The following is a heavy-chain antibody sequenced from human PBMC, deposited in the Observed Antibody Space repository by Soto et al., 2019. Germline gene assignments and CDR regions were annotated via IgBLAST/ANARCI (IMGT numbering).Heavy chain of an antibody. V-gene: IGHV1-2*04. CDR2: INPNSGGT. CDR1: GYTFTGYY. D-gene: IGHD2-21*02. CDR3: ARSSSSPFCGGDCYYNWFDP. Sequence: ASVKVSCKASGYTFTGYYMHWVRQAPGQGLEWMGWINPNSGGTNYAQKFQGWVTMTRDTSISTAYMELSRLRSDDTAVYYCARSSSSPFCGGDCYYNWFDPWGQGTLVTVSS. J-gene: IGHJ5*02.